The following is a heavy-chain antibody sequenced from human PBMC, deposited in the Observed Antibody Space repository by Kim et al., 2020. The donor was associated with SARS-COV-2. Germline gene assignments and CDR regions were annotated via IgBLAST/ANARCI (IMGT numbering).Heavy chain of an antibody. CDR3: ARETLTSFDP. J-gene: IGHJ5*02. Sequence: GGSLRLSCEASGFTFSNYWMHWVRQAPGKGLVWVSRINRDGTTKSYADSVKGRFTISRDNAKNTLFLQMNSPRAEDTAVYYCARETLTSFDPWGQGTLVTVSS. V-gene: IGHV3-74*01. CDR2: INRDGTTK. CDR1: GFTFSNYW.